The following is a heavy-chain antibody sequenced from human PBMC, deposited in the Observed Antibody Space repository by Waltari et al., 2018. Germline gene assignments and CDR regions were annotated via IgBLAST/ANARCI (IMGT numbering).Heavy chain of an antibody. CDR3: ARDYRGGYLRNYGMDV. CDR2: IYYSGST. V-gene: IGHV4-61*01. J-gene: IGHJ6*02. D-gene: IGHD1-26*01. CDR1: GGSVSSGSYY. Sequence: QVQLQESGPGLVKPAETLSLTCTVSGGSVSSGSYYWSWLRPPPGKGLEWIGYIYYSGSTNYNPSLKSRVTISVDTSKNQFSLKLSSVTAADTAVYYCARDYRGGYLRNYGMDVWGQGTTVTVSS.